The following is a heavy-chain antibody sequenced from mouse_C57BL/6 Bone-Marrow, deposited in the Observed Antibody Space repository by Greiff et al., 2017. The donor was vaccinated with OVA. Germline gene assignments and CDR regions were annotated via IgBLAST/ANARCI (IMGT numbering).Heavy chain of an antibody. CDR1: GFTFSDFY. J-gene: IGHJ1*03. CDR3: ARDDGNFLYWYFDV. D-gene: IGHD2-1*01. Sequence: DVMLVESGGGLVQSGRSLRLSCATSGFTFSDFYMEWVRQAPGKGLEWIAASRNKANDYTTEYSASVKGRFIVSRDTSQSILYLQMNALRAEDTAIYYCARDDGNFLYWYFDVWGTGTTVTVSS. V-gene: IGHV7-1*01. CDR2: SRNKANDYTT.